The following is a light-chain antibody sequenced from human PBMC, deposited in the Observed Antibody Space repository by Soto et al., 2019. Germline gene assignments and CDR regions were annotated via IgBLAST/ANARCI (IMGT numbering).Light chain of an antibody. CDR1: QSVSSN. CDR2: GAS. V-gene: IGKV3D-15*01. CDR3: QQYNNWAPEIT. J-gene: IGKJ4*01. Sequence: EIVMTQSPATLYVSPGERATLSCRASQSVSSNLAWYQQKPGQAPRLLIYGASTRATGIPARFSGSGSGTEFTLTISSLQSEDFAVYYCQQYNNWAPEITFGGGTKVDIK.